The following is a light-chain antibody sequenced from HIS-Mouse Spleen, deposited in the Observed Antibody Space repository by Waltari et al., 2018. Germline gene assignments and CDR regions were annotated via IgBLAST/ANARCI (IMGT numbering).Light chain of an antibody. CDR3: QQYDNLLMYT. J-gene: IGKJ2*01. Sequence: DIQMTQSPSSLSASVGDRVTITCQASQDISNYLNWYQQKPGKAPKLLSYDASNLETGVPSRFSGSGSGTDFTFTISSLQPEDIATYYCQQYDNLLMYTFGQGTKLEIK. CDR2: DAS. V-gene: IGKV1-33*01. CDR1: QDISNY.